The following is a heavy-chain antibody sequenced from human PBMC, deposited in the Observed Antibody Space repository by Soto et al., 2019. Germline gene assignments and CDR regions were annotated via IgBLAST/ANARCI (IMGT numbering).Heavy chain of an antibody. J-gene: IGHJ6*02. D-gene: IGHD3-10*01. CDR2: INWNGGST. CDR3: ARVGPKVLWFGELLSDQYYGMDV. Sequence: GGSLRLSCAASGFTFDDYGMSWVRQAPGKGLEWVSGINWNGGSTGYADSVKGRFTISRDNAKNSLYLQMNSLRAEDTALYYCARVGPKVLWFGELLSDQYYGMDVWGQGTTVTVSS. CDR1: GFTFDDYG. V-gene: IGHV3-20*04.